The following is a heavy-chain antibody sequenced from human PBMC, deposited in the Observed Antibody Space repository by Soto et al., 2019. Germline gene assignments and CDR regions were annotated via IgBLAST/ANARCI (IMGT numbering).Heavy chain of an antibody. D-gene: IGHD2-21*02. Sequence: PWWSLSLSCAGSGFTFSRSSMNWVRQSPGKGLEWVASIGTRGDIYYAESVKGRLTISRDNAKNSLSLEMDSLRVEDTGVYYCAREETAWPLPYGLDVWGQGTTVIV. CDR1: GFTFSRSS. CDR2: IGTRGDI. V-gene: IGHV3-21*01. CDR3: AREETAWPLPYGLDV. J-gene: IGHJ6*02.